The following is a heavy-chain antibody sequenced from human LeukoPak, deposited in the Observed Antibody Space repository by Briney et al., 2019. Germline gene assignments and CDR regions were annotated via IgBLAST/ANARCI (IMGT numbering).Heavy chain of an antibody. V-gene: IGHV4-39*01. J-gene: IGHJ4*02. CDR3: ARAASRDSSSWYS. CDR2: VYYTGST. CDR1: GVPISGSSYY. Sequence: SETLSLTCSVSGVPISGSSYYWYWIRQPPGKGLEWIGSVYYTGSTYYNPSLKSRVTIYVDTSKKQFSVTLSSVTAADTAVYYCARAASRDSSSWYSWGQGTLVTVSS. D-gene: IGHD6-13*01.